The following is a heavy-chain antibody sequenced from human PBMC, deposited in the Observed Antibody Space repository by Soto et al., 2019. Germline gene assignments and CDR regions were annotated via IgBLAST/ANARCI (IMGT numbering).Heavy chain of an antibody. CDR3: ARDDYGDYGPFDY. Sequence: SVKVSCKASGGTFSSYTISWVRQAPGQGLEWMGRIIPILGIANYAQKFQGRVTITADKSTSTAYMELSSLRSEDTAVYYCARDDYGDYGPFDYWGQGTLVTVSS. D-gene: IGHD4-17*01. V-gene: IGHV1-69*04. J-gene: IGHJ4*02. CDR2: IIPILGIA. CDR1: GGTFSSYT.